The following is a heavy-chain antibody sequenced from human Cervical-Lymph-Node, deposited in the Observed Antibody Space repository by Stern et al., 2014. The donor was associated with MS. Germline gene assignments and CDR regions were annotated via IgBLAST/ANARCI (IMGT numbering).Heavy chain of an antibody. CDR2: IYPGNSDT. J-gene: IGHJ6*02. V-gene: IGHV5-51*01. Sequence: VQLVQSGAEMKKPGESLKISCKGYGYSFTTYWIGWVRQMPGKGLEWMGMIYPGNSDTRYRPGFQGQVTISADKSLSTAYLQWNSLKASDTAMYYCARHSVSSVGGMDVWGQGTTVTVSS. CDR3: ARHSVSSVGGMDV. D-gene: IGHD3-16*02. CDR1: GYSFTTYW.